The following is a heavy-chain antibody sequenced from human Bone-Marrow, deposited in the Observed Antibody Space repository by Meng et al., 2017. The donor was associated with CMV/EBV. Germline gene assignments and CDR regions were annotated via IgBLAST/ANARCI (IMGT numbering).Heavy chain of an antibody. CDR3: ARSPAAAYYDFWSGYYTGYDYFDY. D-gene: IGHD3-3*01. Sequence: SETLSLTCAVYDGSFSGYYWSWIRQPPGEGLEWIGEINHNGNTNYNPSLKRRVTISVDTSKNQFSLKLSSVTAADTAVYYCARSPAAAYYDFWSGYYTGYDYFDYWGQGTLLTVSS. CDR2: INHNGNT. CDR1: DGSFSGYY. J-gene: IGHJ4*02. V-gene: IGHV4-34*01.